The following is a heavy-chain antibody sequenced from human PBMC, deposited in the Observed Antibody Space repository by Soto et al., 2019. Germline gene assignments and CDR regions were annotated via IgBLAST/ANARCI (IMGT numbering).Heavy chain of an antibody. CDR3: ARGGYYDNSWRKLNHDGLDV. V-gene: IGHV1-18*01. CDR2: ISPYDDKT. CDR1: GYTFIRYG. Sequence: QVQLVQSAAEVKKPGASVKVSCKASGYTFIRYGISWVRQAPGQGFEWMGWISPYDDKTIYAQKLQGRVIMTTDTPTRIVYMGLRGLKSDGTAVYYCARGGYYDNSWRKLNHDGLDVLGQGTSVTVSS. J-gene: IGHJ6*02. D-gene: IGHD3-16*01.